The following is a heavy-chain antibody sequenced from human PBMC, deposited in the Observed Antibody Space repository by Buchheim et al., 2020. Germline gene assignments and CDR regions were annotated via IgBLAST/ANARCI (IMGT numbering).Heavy chain of an antibody. J-gene: IGHJ6*02. V-gene: IGHV1-2*06. CDR3: ARRQIRLQLYSGYDSYYYYGMDV. CDR2: INPNSGGT. CDR1: GYTFTGYY. Sequence: QVQLVQSGAEVKKPGASVKVSCKASGYTFTGYYMHWVRQAPGQGLEWMGRINPNSGGTNYAQKFQGRVTMTRDTSISTAYMELSRLRSDDTAVYYCARRQIRLQLYSGYDSYYYYGMDVWGQGTT. D-gene: IGHD5-12*01.